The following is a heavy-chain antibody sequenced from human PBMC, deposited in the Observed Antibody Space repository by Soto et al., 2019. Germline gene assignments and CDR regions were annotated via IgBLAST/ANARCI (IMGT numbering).Heavy chain of an antibody. D-gene: IGHD3-9*01. CDR2: IYWDDDK. CDR1: GFSLRTSGLG. CDR3: AHVLGYFGYGMDV. V-gene: IGHV2-5*02. J-gene: IGHJ6*02. Sequence: QITLQESGPPLVKPTQTLTLTCTFSGFSLRTSGLGVAWIRQPPGKALEWLALIYWDDDKRFSPSLRSRLTITRDVSKNQVVLRMTNRDPVDTATYYCAHVLGYFGYGMDVWGQGTTVSVSS.